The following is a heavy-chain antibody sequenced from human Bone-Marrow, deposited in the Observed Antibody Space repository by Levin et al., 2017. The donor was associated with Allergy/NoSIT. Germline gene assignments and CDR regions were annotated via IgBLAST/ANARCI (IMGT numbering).Heavy chain of an antibody. CDR1: GFTFSSFW. V-gene: IGHV3-7*01. J-gene: IGHJ6*02. D-gene: IGHD6-19*01. Sequence: GGSLRLSCAASGFTFSSFWMTWVRQAPGKGLEWVANIKVDGSETYYVDSVKGRFTISRDNAKNSVYLQMNSLRVDDTAVYYCAREEGWGYHYGMDVGGQGTTVTVSS. CDR2: IKVDGSET. CDR3: AREEGWGYHYGMDV.